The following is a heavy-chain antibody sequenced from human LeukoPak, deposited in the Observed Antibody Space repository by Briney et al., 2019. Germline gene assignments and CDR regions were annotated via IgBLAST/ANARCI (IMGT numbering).Heavy chain of an antibody. D-gene: IGHD6-13*01. V-gene: IGHV3-23*01. CDR1: GFTVSSYA. CDR3: AKSSGIAAAGNFDY. CDR2: ISGSGGST. J-gene: IGHJ4*02. Sequence: PGGSLTLSCAASGFTVSSYAMSWVRQAPGKGLEWVSAISGSGGSTYYADSVKGRFTISRDNSKNTLYLQMNSLRAEDTAVYYCAKSSGIAAAGNFDYWGQGTLVTVSS.